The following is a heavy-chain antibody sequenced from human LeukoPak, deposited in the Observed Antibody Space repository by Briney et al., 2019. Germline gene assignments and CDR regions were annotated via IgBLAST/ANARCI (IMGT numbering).Heavy chain of an antibody. CDR3: GTTGTREDWFDP. Sequence: PGGSLRLSCAASGFTFSSYSMKWVRQAPGKGLEWVGFIRSKAYGGTTEYAASVKGRFTISRDDSKSIACLQMNSLKTEDTAVYYCGTTGTREDWFDPWGQGTLVTVSS. D-gene: IGHD1-1*01. J-gene: IGHJ5*02. V-gene: IGHV3-49*04. CDR2: IRSKAYGGTT. CDR1: GFTFSSYS.